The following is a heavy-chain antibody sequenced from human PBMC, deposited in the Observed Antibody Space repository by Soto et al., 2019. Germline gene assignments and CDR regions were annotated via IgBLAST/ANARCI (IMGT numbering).Heavy chain of an antibody. CDR1: GYTFTSYD. Sequence: QVQLVQSGAEVKKPGASVKVSCKASGYTFTSYDINWVRQATGQGLEWMGWMNPNSGNTGYAQKFQGRVTMTRNTSISTAYMELSSLRSEDTAVYYCARDLAYLSGELLFWFDPWGQGTLVTVSS. CDR2: MNPNSGNT. V-gene: IGHV1-8*01. D-gene: IGHD3-10*02. J-gene: IGHJ5*02. CDR3: ARDLAYLSGELLFWFDP.